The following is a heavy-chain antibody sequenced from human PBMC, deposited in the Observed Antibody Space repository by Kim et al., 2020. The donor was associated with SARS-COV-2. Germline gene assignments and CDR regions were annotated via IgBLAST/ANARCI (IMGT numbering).Heavy chain of an antibody. CDR3: ARGRLQRQYYYDSRVWLPFDY. Sequence: SETLSLTCTVSGGSISSGGYYWSWIRQHPGKGLEWIGYIYYSGSTYYNPSLKSRVTISVDTSKNQFSLKLSSVTAADTAVYYCARGRLQRQYYYDSRVWLPFDYWGQGTLVTVSS. CDR1: GGSISSGGYY. D-gene: IGHD3-22*01. V-gene: IGHV4-31*03. CDR2: IYYSGST. J-gene: IGHJ4*02.